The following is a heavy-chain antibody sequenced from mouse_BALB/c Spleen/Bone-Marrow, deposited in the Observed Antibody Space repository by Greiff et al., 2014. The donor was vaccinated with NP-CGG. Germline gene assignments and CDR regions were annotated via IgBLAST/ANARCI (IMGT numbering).Heavy chain of an antibody. Sequence: VQGVESGPELVKPGASVKISCKASGYAFSNSWMNWVKQRPGQGLEWIGRIYSGDGDTNYNGKFKGKATLTADKSSSTAYMQLSSLTSVDSAVYFCARSAYYGTNYGAMDYWGQGTSVTVSS. D-gene: IGHD1-1*01. CDR3: ARSAYYGTNYGAMDY. CDR2: IYSGDGDT. J-gene: IGHJ4*01. V-gene: IGHV1-82*01. CDR1: GYAFSNSW.